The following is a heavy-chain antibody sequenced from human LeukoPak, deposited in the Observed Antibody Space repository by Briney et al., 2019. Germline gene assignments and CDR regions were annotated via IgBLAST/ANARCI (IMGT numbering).Heavy chain of an antibody. CDR1: GYTLTSYD. J-gene: IGHJ4*02. CDR2: MNPNSGNT. CDR3: ARGSAAAYYLFDY. D-gene: IGHD6-13*01. Sequence: ASVKVSCKASGYTLTSYDINWVRQATGQGLEWMGWMNPNSGNTGYAQKFQGRVTMTRNTSISTAYMELSSLRSEDTAVYYCARGSAAAYYLFDYWGQGTLVTVSS. V-gene: IGHV1-8*01.